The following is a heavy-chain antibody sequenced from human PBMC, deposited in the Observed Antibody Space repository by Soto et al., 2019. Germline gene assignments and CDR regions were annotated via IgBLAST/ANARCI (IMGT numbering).Heavy chain of an antibody. CDR3: AREASIIIPAVSHF. J-gene: IGHJ4*02. V-gene: IGHV3-21*01. D-gene: IGHD2-2*01. Sequence: GGSLRLSCTVSGFPFNNYGINWVRQAPGKGLEWVSSVSKSDYTYYSDSVKGRFTISRDNAKNSVSLQMNTLRVEDTAVYYCAREASIIIPAVSHFWGQGTLVTVSS. CDR2: VSKSDYT. CDR1: GFPFNNYG.